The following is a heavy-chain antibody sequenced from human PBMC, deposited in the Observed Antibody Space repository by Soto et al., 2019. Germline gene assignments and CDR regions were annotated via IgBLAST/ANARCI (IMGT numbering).Heavy chain of an antibody. CDR3: ARDWESTVSTWSFGAF. J-gene: IGHJ4*02. D-gene: IGHD3-10*01. Sequence: ASVKVSCKASGYTFTSYAMHWVRQAPGQRLEWMGWISAGNGNTKYSQKFQGRVTLTTDTSTTTAYMELSGLRFEDTAVYYCARDWESTVSTWSFGAFWGRGTLVTVSS. CDR2: ISAGNGNT. V-gene: IGHV1-3*01. CDR1: GYTFTSYA.